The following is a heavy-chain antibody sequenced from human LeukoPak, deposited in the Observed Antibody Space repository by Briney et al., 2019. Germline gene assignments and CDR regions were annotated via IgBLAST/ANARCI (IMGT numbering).Heavy chain of an antibody. Sequence: ASVKVSCKASGYTFTSHGITWVRQAPGQGLEWMGWISVYNGKTNYAQKLQGRVTLTTDTSTSTAYMELRSLRSDDTAVYYCARDLDTAMVTGNWFDPWGQGTLVTVSS. D-gene: IGHD5-18*01. CDR3: ARDLDTAMVTGNWFDP. V-gene: IGHV1-18*01. CDR2: ISVYNGKT. J-gene: IGHJ5*02. CDR1: GYTFTSHG.